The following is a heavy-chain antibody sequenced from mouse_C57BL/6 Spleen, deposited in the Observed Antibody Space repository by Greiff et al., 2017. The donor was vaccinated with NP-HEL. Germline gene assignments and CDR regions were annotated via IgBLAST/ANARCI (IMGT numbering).Heavy chain of an antibody. Sequence: VQLKESGPGLVKPSQSLSLTCSVTGYSITSGYYWNWIRQFPGNKLEWMGYISYDGSNNYNPSLKNRISITRDTSKNQFFLKLNSVTTEDTATYYCARRGGGFAYWGQGTLVTVSA. CDR3: ARRGGGFAY. V-gene: IGHV3-6*01. J-gene: IGHJ3*01. CDR2: ISYDGSN. CDR1: GYSITSGYY.